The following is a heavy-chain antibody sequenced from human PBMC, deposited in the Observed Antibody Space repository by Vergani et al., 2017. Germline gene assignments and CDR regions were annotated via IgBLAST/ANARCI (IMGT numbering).Heavy chain of an antibody. CDR2: INWNGGST. D-gene: IGHD2-21*02. CDR3: ARDSSGDIVVVTAILYYFDY. Sequence: EVQLVESGGGVVRPGGSLRLSCAASGFTFDDYGMSWVRQAPGKGLEWVSGINWNGGSTGYADSVKGRFTISRDNAKNTLYLQMNSLRAEDTAVYYCARDSSGDIVVVTAILYYFDYWGQGTLVTVSS. V-gene: IGHV3-20*04. CDR1: GFTFDDYG. J-gene: IGHJ4*02.